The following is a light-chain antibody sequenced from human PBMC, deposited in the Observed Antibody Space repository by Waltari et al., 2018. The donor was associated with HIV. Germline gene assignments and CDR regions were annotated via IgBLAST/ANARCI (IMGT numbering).Light chain of an antibody. Sequence: AIQLTLSPSSLSASAGDRVTLTCRTSQGLWTALAWYQQKPGKVHNLLIYDASNVESGVPSRFSGSGFGTDFTLTISSLQPEDIATYYCQQFVAYPSLFGGGTKVEI. CDR3: QQFVAYPSL. V-gene: IGKV1-13*02. CDR2: DAS. CDR1: QGLWTA. J-gene: IGKJ4*01.